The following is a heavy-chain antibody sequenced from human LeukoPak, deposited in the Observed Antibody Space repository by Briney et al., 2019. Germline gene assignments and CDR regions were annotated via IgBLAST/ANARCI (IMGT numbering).Heavy chain of an antibody. D-gene: IGHD6-13*01. CDR1: EFTFSSYW. CDR3: ARGSAAGSNWFDP. V-gene: IGHV3-74*01. CDR2: INSDGSST. J-gene: IGHJ5*02. Sequence: GGSLRLSCTASEFTFSSYWMHWVRQAPGKGLVWVSRINSDGSSTSSADSVKGRFTISRDNAKNTLYLQMNSLRAEDTAVYFCARGSAAGSNWFDPWGQGTLVTVSS.